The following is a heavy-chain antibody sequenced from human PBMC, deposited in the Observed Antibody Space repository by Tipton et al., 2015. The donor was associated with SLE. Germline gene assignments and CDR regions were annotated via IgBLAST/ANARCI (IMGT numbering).Heavy chain of an antibody. CDR2: INHSGST. CDR1: GGSFSGYY. J-gene: IGHJ3*02. CDR3: ARLDFDYGDREGAFDI. V-gene: IGHV4-34*01. D-gene: IGHD4-17*01. Sequence: TLSLTCAVYGGSFSGYYWSWIRQPPGKGLEWIGEINHSGSTNYNPSLKSRVTISVDTSKNQFSLKLSSVTAADTAVHYCARLDFDYGDREGAFDIWGQGTMVTVSS.